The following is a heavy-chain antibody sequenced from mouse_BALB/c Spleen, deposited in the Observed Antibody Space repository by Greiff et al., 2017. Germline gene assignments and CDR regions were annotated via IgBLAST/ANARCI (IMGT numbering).Heavy chain of an antibody. CDR2: IDPADGNT. D-gene: IGHD2-3*01. V-gene: IGHV14-3*02. J-gene: IGHJ4*01. CDR3: ASDDGTYAMDY. CDR1: GFNIKDTY. Sequence: EVQLHQSGAELVKPGASVKLSCTASGFNIKDTYMHWVKQRPEQGLEWIGRIDPADGNTKYDPKFQGKATITADTSSNTAYLQLSSLTSEDTAVYYSASDDGTYAMDYWGQGTSVTVSS.